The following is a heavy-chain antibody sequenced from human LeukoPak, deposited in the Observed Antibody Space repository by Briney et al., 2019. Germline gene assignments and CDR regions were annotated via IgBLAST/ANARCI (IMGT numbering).Heavy chain of an antibody. Sequence: PGGSLRLSCTASGFAFSSYAMSWVRQAPGKGLEWVSAISGSGGSTYYADSVKGRFTISRDNSKNTLYLQMNSLRAEDTAVYYCAKDFSYGSVKYWGQGTLVTVSS. V-gene: IGHV3-23*01. D-gene: IGHD3-10*01. CDR1: GFAFSSYA. CDR2: ISGSGGST. J-gene: IGHJ4*02. CDR3: AKDFSYGSVKY.